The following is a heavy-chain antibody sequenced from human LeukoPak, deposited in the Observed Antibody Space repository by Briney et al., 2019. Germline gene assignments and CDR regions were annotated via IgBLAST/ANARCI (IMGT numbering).Heavy chain of an antibody. CDR1: GYSISSGYY. J-gene: IGHJ5*02. CDR3: ARELGKGSGSGGWFDP. Sequence: SETLSLTCTVSGYSISSGYYWGWIRQPPGKGLEWIGCIYHSGSSYYNPSLKSRVTISVDTSKNQFSLKLSSVTAADTAVYYCARELGKGSGSGGWFDPWGQGTLVTVSS. CDR2: IYHSGSS. D-gene: IGHD3-10*01. V-gene: IGHV4-38-2*02.